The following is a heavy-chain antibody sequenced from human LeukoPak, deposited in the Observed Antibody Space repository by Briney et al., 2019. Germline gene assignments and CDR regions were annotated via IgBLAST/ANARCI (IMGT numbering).Heavy chain of an antibody. CDR1: GFTFSSYS. V-gene: IGHV3-21*01. CDR3: AIFPLGDWLLSLDY. CDR2: ISSSSSYI. Sequence: GGSLRLSCAASGFTFSSYSMNWVRQAPGKGLEWVSSISSSSSYIYYAVSVKGRFTISRDNAKNSLYLQMNSLRAEDTAVYYCAIFPLGDWLLSLDYWGQGTLVTVSS. J-gene: IGHJ4*02. D-gene: IGHD3/OR15-3a*01.